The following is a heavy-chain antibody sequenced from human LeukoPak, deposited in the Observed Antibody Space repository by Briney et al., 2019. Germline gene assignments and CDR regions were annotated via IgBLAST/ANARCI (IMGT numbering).Heavy chain of an antibody. D-gene: IGHD3-10*01. CDR1: GGSISSYY. V-gene: IGHV4-4*07. Sequence: SETLSLTCTVSGGSISSYYWSWIRQPAGKGLEWIGRIYTSGSTNYNPSLKSRVTISVDMSKNQFSLKLSSVTAADTAVYYCARTRYYYNSRSYGAPYYFDYWGQGTLVTVSS. CDR2: IYTSGST. J-gene: IGHJ4*02. CDR3: ARTRYYYNSRSYGAPYYFDY.